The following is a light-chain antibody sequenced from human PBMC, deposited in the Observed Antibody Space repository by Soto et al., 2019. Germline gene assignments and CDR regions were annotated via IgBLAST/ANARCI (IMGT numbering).Light chain of an antibody. V-gene: IGKV1-5*03. CDR1: ETISSW. Sequence: DIQMTQSPSTLSGSVGDRVTITCRASETISSWLAWYQQKPGKAPKLLIYNVSSLKSGVPSRFSGSGSGTEFTLTISSLQPDDFATYYCQQYNSYPWTFGQGTKVDIK. CDR3: QQYNSYPWT. J-gene: IGKJ1*01. CDR2: NVS.